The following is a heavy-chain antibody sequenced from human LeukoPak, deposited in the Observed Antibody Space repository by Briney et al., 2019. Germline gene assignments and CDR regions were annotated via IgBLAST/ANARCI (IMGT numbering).Heavy chain of an antibody. D-gene: IGHD3-10*01. V-gene: IGHV3-23*01. CDR1: GFTFSSYA. CDR3: AKGWFRELTQR. Sequence: GESLRLSCAASGFTFSSYAMSWVRQAPGKGLEWVSAISGSGGSTYYADSVKGRFTISRDNSKNTLYLQMNSLRAEDTAVYYCAKGWFRELTQRWGQGTLVTVSS. CDR2: ISGSGGST. J-gene: IGHJ4*02.